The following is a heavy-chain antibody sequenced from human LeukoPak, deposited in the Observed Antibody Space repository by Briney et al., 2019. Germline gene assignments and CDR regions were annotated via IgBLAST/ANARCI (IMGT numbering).Heavy chain of an antibody. Sequence: GGSLRLSCAASGFTVSSSFMSWVRQAPGTGLQWVSVIYRDGTTYYADSVRGRFTISRDNSKNTLYLQMNSLRVEDTAVYYCARDDRTVVPGTFDNWGQGTLVTVSS. D-gene: IGHD6-13*01. J-gene: IGHJ4*02. V-gene: IGHV3-53*01. CDR3: ARDDRTVVPGTFDN. CDR2: IYRDGTT. CDR1: GFTVSSSF.